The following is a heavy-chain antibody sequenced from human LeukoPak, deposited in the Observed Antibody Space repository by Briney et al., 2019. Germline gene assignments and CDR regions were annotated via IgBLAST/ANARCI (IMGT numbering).Heavy chain of an antibody. CDR2: IKQDGSEK. D-gene: IGHD3-9*01. CDR1: GFTFTTYW. CDR3: ARGKLTIKGADYYYMDV. J-gene: IGHJ6*03. Sequence: PGGSLRLSCAASGFTFTTYWMTWVRQAPGKGLEWVANIKQDGSEKYYVDSVKGRFTISRDNAKNSLYLQMNSLRAEDTAVYYCARGKLTIKGADYYYMDVWGKGTTVTISS. V-gene: IGHV3-7*01.